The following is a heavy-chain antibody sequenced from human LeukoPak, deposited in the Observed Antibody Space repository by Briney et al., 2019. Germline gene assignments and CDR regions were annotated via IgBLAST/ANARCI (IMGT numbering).Heavy chain of an antibody. CDR2: IYSSGGT. CDR3: ARGRHYYDSSGFVFDY. D-gene: IGHD3-22*01. Sequence: SETLSLTCTVSGGSIINHYWSWIRQPAGKGLEWIGRIYSSGGTNCNPSLKSRLTMSVDTSKNQFSLKLSSVTAADTAVYYCARGRHYYDSSGFVFDYWGQGTLVTVSS. J-gene: IGHJ4*02. CDR1: GGSIINHY. V-gene: IGHV4-4*07.